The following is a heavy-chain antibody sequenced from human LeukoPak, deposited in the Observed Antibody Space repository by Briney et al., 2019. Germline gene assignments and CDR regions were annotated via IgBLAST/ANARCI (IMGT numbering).Heavy chain of an antibody. CDR3: ATTKQARRYFDY. V-gene: IGHV3-23*01. CDR2: ISGSGGNT. J-gene: IGHJ4*02. CDR1: GFTFSSNP. D-gene: IGHD1-1*01. Sequence: GGSLRLSCAGSGFTFSSNPLRWVRQAPGKGLEWVSAISGSGGNTYYGDSVRGRFTISRDNSKNTLYLQMNTLRADDTAVYYCATTKQARRYFDYWGQGILVTVSS.